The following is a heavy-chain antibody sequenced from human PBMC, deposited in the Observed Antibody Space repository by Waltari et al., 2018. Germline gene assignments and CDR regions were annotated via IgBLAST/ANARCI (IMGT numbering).Heavy chain of an antibody. V-gene: IGHV4-4*07. CDR1: GGSISSYY. J-gene: IGHJ3*02. CDR3: ARVPCYDILTGYYDAFDI. Sequence: QVQLQESGPGLVKPSETLSLTCTVSGGSISSYYWSWIRQPAGKGLEWIGRIYTSGSTNYNPSLKSRVTMSVDTSKNQFSLKLSSVTAADTAVYYCARVPCYDILTGYYDAFDIWGQGTMVTVSS. D-gene: IGHD3-9*01. CDR2: IYTSGST.